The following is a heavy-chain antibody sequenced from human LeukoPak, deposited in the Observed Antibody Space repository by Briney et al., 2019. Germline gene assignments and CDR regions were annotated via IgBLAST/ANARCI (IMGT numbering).Heavy chain of an antibody. CDR3: AKDRGSGSYYGSDY. V-gene: IGHV3-30*18. J-gene: IGHJ4*02. Sequence: GGSLRLSCAASGFTFSSYGMDWVRQAPGKGLEWVAVISYDGSNKYYADSVHVRFTISRHNSKNTLYLQMNSLRAEDPAVYYCAKDRGSGSYYGSDYWGQGTLVTVSS. D-gene: IGHD3-10*01. CDR2: ISYDGSNK. CDR1: GFTFSSYG.